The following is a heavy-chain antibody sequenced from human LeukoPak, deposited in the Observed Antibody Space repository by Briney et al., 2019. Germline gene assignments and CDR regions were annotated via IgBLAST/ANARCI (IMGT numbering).Heavy chain of an antibody. Sequence: GGSPRLSCAASGFTFSSYGMSWVRQAPGKGLEWVSAISGSGDSTYYADSVKGRFTISRDNSKNTLYLQMNSLGAEDTAVYYCAKVRAYSSGWYGYWGQGTLVTVSS. CDR3: AKVRAYSSGWYGY. D-gene: IGHD6-19*01. CDR1: GFTFSSYG. J-gene: IGHJ4*02. V-gene: IGHV3-23*01. CDR2: ISGSGDST.